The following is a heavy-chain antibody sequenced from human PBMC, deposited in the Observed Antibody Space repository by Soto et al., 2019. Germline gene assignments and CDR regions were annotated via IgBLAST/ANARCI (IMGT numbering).Heavy chain of an antibody. V-gene: IGHV4-30-4*01. CDR1: GGSISSGDYY. J-gene: IGHJ4*02. CDR3: ARERGDILTGSGFDY. CDR2: IYYSGST. D-gene: IGHD3-9*01. Sequence: SETLSLACTVSGGSISSGDYYWSWIRQPPGKGLEWIGYIYYSGSTYYNPSLKSRVTISVDTSKNQFSLKLSSVTAADTAVYCCARERGDILTGSGFDYWGQGTLVTVSS.